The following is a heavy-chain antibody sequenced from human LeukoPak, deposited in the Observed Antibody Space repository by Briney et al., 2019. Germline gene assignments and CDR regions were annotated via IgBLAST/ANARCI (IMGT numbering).Heavy chain of an antibody. J-gene: IGHJ4*02. CDR3: ARGLGLRWQYFDY. V-gene: IGHV4-34*01. CDR1: GGSFSGYY. Sequence: ASETVSLTCAVYGGSFSGYYWSWIRQPPGKGLEWIGEINHSGSTNYNPSLKSRVTISVDTSKNQFSLKLSSVTAADTAVYYCARGLGLRWQYFDYWGQGTLVTVSS. CDR2: INHSGST. D-gene: IGHD4-23*01.